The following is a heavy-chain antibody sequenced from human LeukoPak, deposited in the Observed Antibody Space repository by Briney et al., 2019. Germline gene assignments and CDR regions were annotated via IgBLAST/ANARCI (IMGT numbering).Heavy chain of an antibody. CDR2: ISGSGGST. CDR1: GFTFCSYA. V-gene: IGHV3-23*01. CDR3: ARLRSHSYFDY. Sequence: GGSLRLSCAASGFTFCSYAMSWVRQAPGKGLEWVSAISGSGGSTYYADSVKGRFTISRDNSKNTLYLQMNSLRAEDTAVYYCARLRSHSYFDYWGQGTLVTVSS. J-gene: IGHJ4*02.